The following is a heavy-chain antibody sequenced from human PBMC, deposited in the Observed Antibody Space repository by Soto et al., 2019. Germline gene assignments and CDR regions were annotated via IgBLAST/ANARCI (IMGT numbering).Heavy chain of an antibody. CDR3: AKDQSIAARVYYYGMDV. V-gene: IGHV3-23*01. CDR2: ISGSGGST. CDR1: GFTFSSYA. Sequence: HPGGSLRLSCAASGFTFSSYAMSWVRQAPGKGLEWVSAISGSGGSTYYADSVKGRFTISRDNSKNTLYLQMNSLRAEDTAVYYCAKDQSIAARVYYYGMDVWGQGTTVTVSS. D-gene: IGHD6-6*01. J-gene: IGHJ6*02.